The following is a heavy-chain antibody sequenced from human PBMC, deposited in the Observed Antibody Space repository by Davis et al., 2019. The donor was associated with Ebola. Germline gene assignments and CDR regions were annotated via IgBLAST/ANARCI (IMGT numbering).Heavy chain of an antibody. CDR2: IYPGDSDT. CDR3: ARQMGYSSGCLDY. D-gene: IGHD6-19*01. J-gene: IGHJ4*02. V-gene: IGHV5-51*01. Sequence: GESLKISCQGSGYRFSSYWIGWVRQMPGKGLEWMGIIYPGDSDTRYNPSFQGQVTISADKSISTAYLQCSSLKASDTAMYYCARQMGYSSGCLDYWGQGTLVTVSS. CDR1: GYRFSSYW.